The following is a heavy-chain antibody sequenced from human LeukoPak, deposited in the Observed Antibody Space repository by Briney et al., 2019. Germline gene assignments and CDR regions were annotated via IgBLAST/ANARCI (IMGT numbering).Heavy chain of an antibody. CDR1: GFTFNNYG. Sequence: PGGSLRLSCAASGFTFNNYGMHWVRQAPGRGLEWVAFIRFDGSNKYYADSVKGRFTISRDNSENTLFLQMNSLKTEDTAVYYCAKDLSPAYFHRWGQGTLVTVSS. V-gene: IGHV3-30*02. D-gene: IGHD2/OR15-2a*01. CDR2: IRFDGSNK. J-gene: IGHJ1*01. CDR3: AKDLSPAYFHR.